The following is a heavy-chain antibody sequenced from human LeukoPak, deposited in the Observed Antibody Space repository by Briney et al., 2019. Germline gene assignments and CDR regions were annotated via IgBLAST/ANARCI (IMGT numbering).Heavy chain of an antibody. CDR1: GGSISSYY. V-gene: IGHV4-59*12. CDR2: IYYSGST. CDR3: ARARYYGSGSYYIDRFDP. J-gene: IGHJ5*02. Sequence: KPSETLSLTCTVSGGSISSYYWSWIRQPPGKGLEWIGYIYYSGSTNYNPSLKSRITISVDTSKNQFSLKLSSVTAADTAVYYCARARYYGSGSYYIDRFDPWGQGTLVTVSS. D-gene: IGHD3-10*01.